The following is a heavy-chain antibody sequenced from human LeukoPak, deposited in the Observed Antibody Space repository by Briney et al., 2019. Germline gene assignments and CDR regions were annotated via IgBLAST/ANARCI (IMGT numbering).Heavy chain of an antibody. J-gene: IGHJ4*02. D-gene: IGHD4-17*01. CDR2: ITPNSGGT. V-gene: IGHV1-2*02. CDR3: AGDTTGDYDY. CDR1: GYTFTSYD. Sequence: ASVKVSCKASGYTFTSYDINWVRQAPGQGLEWMGWITPNSGGTNYAQKFQGRVTMTRDTSISTAYMELSSLRSDDTAVYYCAGDTTGDYDYWGQGTLVTVSS.